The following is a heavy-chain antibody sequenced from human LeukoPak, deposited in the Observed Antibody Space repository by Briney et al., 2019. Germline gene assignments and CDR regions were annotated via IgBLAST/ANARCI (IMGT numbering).Heavy chain of an antibody. J-gene: IGHJ1*01. V-gene: IGHV3-64*01. CDR1: GFTFSSYA. CDR2: ISSNGGST. D-gene: IGHD6-13*01. CDR3: ARASSSLGTWEYFQH. Sequence: GGSLRLSCAASGFTFSSYAMHWVRQAPGKGLEYVSAISSNGGSTYYANSVKGRFTISRDNSKNTLYLQMGSLRAEDMAVYYCARASSSLGTWEYFQHWGQGTLVTVSS.